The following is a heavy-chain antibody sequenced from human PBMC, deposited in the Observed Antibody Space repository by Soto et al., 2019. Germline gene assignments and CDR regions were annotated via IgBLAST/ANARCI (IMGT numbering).Heavy chain of an antibody. J-gene: IGHJ6*02. D-gene: IGHD2-2*01. Sequence: QVQLVESGGGVVQPGRSLRLSCAASGFTFSTYGMHWVRQAPGKGLEWVAVISYDGSNKYYADSVKGRLTISRDNSKNTXYQXMNSLRAEDTAVYYCAKGQHCSTTSCYFYYYGMDVWGQGTTVAVSS. CDR1: GFTFSTYG. CDR3: AKGQHCSTTSCYFYYYGMDV. V-gene: IGHV3-30*18. CDR2: ISYDGSNK.